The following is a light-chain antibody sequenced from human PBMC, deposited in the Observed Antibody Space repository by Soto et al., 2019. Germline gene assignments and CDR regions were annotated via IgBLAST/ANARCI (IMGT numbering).Light chain of an antibody. J-gene: IGLJ3*02. V-gene: IGLV2-8*01. CDR1: SSDVGAYNY. CDR2: EVT. CDR3: RSFAASNTWV. Sequence: QSVLTQPPSASGSPGQSVTISCTGTSSDVGAYNYVSWYQQHAAKAPKLVIYEVTKRPSGVPDRFSGSKSANTASLPVSGLQAEDEAHYYCRSFAASNTWVFGGGTKLTVL.